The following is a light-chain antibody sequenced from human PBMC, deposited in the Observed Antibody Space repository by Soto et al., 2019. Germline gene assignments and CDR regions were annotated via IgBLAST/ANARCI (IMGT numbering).Light chain of an antibody. CDR3: QQYNQWPIT. J-gene: IGKJ5*01. CDR2: GAF. CDR1: QSVSSSY. Sequence: EIVLTQFPNTLSLSPGERATLSCRASQSVSSSYLAWYQQKPGQAPRLLIHGAFTRATGIPARFSGSGSGTEFTLTISSLQSEDFAVFYCQQYNQWPITFGQGTRLEIK. V-gene: IGKV3-15*01.